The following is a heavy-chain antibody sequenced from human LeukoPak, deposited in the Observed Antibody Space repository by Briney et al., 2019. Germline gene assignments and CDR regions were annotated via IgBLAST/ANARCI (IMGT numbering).Heavy chain of an antibody. CDR2: IYYSGST. D-gene: IGHD2-15*01. CDR1: GGSISSYY. Sequence: SETLSLTCAVSGGSISSYYWSWIRQPPGKGLEWIGYIYYSGSTNYNPSLKSRVTISVDTSKNQFSLRLSSVTAADTAVYYCARVSGCSGGSCYSPSYYYYYYMDVWGKGTTVTVSS. J-gene: IGHJ6*03. V-gene: IGHV4-59*01. CDR3: ARVSGCSGGSCYSPSYYYYYYMDV.